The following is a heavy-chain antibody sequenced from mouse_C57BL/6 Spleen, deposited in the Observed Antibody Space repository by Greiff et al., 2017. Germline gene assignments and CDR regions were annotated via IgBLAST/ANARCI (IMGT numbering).Heavy chain of an antibody. CDR3: ARYDYGSSYDAMDY. D-gene: IGHD1-1*01. CDR2: INPGSGGT. J-gene: IGHJ4*01. V-gene: IGHV1-54*01. CDR1: GYAFTNYL. Sequence: QVQLQQSGAELVRPGTSVKVSCKASGYAFTNYLIEWVKQRPGQGLEWIGVINPGSGGTNYNEKVKGKATLTADKSSSTAYMQLSSLTSEDSAVYFCARYDYGSSYDAMDYWGQGTSVTVSS.